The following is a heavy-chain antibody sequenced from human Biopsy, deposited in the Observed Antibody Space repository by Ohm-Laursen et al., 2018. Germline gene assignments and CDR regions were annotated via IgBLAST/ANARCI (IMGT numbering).Heavy chain of an antibody. V-gene: IGHV4-59*08. CDR1: GGSISSYY. J-gene: IGHJ3*02. CDR2: VYYSGST. D-gene: IGHD3-22*01. Sequence: GTLSLTCTVSGGSISSYYWTWIRQPPGKGLEWIGDVYYSGSTKRNPSLKSRVTILVDTSKNQFSLKLNSVTAADTAVYYCGRREVVITHDAFDTWGQGTMVTVSS. CDR3: GRREVVITHDAFDT.